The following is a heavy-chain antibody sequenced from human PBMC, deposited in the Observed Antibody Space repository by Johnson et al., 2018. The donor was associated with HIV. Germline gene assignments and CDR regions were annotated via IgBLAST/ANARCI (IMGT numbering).Heavy chain of an antibody. CDR1: GFTLDDYD. V-gene: IGHV3-66*01. CDR3: AKVRGWSDDTFDI. D-gene: IGHD5-12*01. Sequence: VQLVESGGGVVRPGGSLRLSCVASGFTLDDYDMSWVRQAPGKGLEWVSVIYSGGNTYYADSVKGRFTISRDNSKNTLYLQMNSLRAEDTAVYYCAKVRGWSDDTFDIWGKGTMVTVSS. J-gene: IGHJ3*02. CDR2: IYSGGNT.